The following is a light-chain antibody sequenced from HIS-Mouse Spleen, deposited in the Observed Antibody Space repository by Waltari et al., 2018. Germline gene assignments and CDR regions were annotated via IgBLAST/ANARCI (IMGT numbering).Light chain of an antibody. CDR1: NIGSKS. CDR2: DGS. V-gene: IGLV3-21*03. J-gene: IGLJ1*01. Sequence: SYVLTQPPSVSVAPGKTARITCGGNNIGSKSVHWYQQKPGQAPVLVGYDGSDRPSGIPERCSGSNSGNTATLTISRVEAGDEADYYCQVWDSSSDHYVFGTGTKVTVL. CDR3: QVWDSSSDHYV.